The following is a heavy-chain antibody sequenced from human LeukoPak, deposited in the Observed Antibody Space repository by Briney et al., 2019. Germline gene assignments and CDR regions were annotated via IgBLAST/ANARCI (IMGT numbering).Heavy chain of an antibody. V-gene: IGHV3-30*02. CDR3: AKDRCSNGIGCYYYYMDV. D-gene: IGHD2-8*01. CDR2: IQYDGSNE. J-gene: IGHJ6*03. CDR1: GFTFSTYA. Sequence: GGSLRLSCAASGFTFSTYAMTWVRQAPGKGLEWVAYIQYDGSNEQYADSVKGRFSISRDSSKNILYLQMNSLGAEDTAVYYCAKDRCSNGIGCYYYYMDVWGKGTTVTISS.